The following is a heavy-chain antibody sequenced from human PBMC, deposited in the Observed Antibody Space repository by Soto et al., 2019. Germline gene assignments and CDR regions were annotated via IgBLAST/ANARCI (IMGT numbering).Heavy chain of an antibody. J-gene: IGHJ2*01. D-gene: IGHD6-13*01. CDR2: IVARGITT. Sequence: EVQLLESGGALVQPGGSPRLACATSGLTFSGYSMGWVRQAPGKGLEWVSSIVARGITTYYADSVKGRFTISRDNSKNTLYLQMSSLRDEDTAVYYCAKDLRGPEAGTWYFDLWGRGTLVTVSS. CDR1: GLTFSGYS. CDR3: AKDLRGPEAGTWYFDL. V-gene: IGHV3-23*01.